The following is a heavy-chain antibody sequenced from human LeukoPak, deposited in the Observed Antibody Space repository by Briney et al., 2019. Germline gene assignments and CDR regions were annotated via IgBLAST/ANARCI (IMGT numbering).Heavy chain of an antibody. D-gene: IGHD3-10*01. J-gene: IGHJ4*02. V-gene: IGHV1-18*01. CDR2: ISAYNGNT. Sequence: EASVKVSCKASGGTFSSYAISWVRQAPGQGLEWMGWISAYNGNTNYAQKLQGRVTMTTDTSTSTAYMELRSLRSDDTAVYYCARDGGSGSYYRYYFDYWGQGTLVTVSS. CDR1: GGTFSSYA. CDR3: ARDGGSGSYYRYYFDY.